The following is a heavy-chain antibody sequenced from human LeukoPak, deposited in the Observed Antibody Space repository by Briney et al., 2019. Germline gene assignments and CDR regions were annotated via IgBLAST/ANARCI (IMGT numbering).Heavy chain of an antibody. CDR1: GFDFSSNW. D-gene: IGHD3-3*01. Sequence: GGSLGLSCAASGFDFSSNWMHWVRHAPGQGLVWVSRIKGDGISTNYADSVKGRFTISRDIAKNTLYLQMNSLRAEDTGVYYCAKDHYWSIDYWGRGTLVTVSS. CDR2: IKGDGIST. CDR3: AKDHYWSIDY. J-gene: IGHJ4*02. V-gene: IGHV3-74*01.